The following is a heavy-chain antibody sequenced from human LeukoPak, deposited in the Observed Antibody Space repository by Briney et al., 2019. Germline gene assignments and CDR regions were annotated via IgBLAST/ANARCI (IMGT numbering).Heavy chain of an antibody. CDR2: ISSNSSTI. D-gene: IGHD6-19*01. CDR1: GFTCSSYS. V-gene: IGHV3-48*02. Sequence: GGSLRLSCAASGFTCSSYSMNWVRQAPGKGLEWVSYISSNSSTIYYADSVKGRFTISRDNAKNSLYLQMNSLRDEDTAVYYCARDLGKIAVAGYFDYWGQGTLVTVSS. CDR3: ARDLGKIAVAGYFDY. J-gene: IGHJ4*02.